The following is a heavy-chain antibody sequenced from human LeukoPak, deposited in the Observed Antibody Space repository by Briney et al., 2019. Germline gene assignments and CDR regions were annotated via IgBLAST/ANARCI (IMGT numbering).Heavy chain of an antibody. D-gene: IGHD3-10*01. CDR2: ISASNGNT. J-gene: IGHJ4*02. CDR3: ARTDFTMVRGALDY. CDR1: GYTFTGYY. V-gene: IGHV1-18*04. Sequence: ASVKVSCKASGYTFTGYYMHWVRQAPGQGLEWMGWISASNGNTKHAQKFQGRVTMTTDTSTSTAYMELGSLRFDDTAVYYCARTDFTMVRGALDYWGQGTLVTVSS.